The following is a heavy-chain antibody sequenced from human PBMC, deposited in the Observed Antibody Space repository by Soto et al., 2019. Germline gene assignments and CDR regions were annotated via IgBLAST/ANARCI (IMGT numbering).Heavy chain of an antibody. V-gene: IGHV6-1*01. CDR1: GDSVSSNSAA. CDR2: TYYRSKWHN. J-gene: IGHJ6*02. Sequence: SPTLSLTCAISGDSVSSNSAAWNWIRQSPSRGLEWLGRTYYRSKWHNDYAVSVKSRITINPDTSKNQFSLQLNSVTPEDTAVYYCARGRIAAAGRPYYYYYGMLVWGQGATVTV. CDR3: ARGRIAAAGRPYYYYYGMLV. D-gene: IGHD6-13*01.